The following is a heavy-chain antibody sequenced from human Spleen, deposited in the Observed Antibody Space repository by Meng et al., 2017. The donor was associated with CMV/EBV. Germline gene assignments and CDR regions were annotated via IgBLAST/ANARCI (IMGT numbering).Heavy chain of an antibody. D-gene: IGHD3-10*01. J-gene: IGHJ4*02. Sequence: LSCAASGFTFKNYNMNWVHQAPGKGLEWVSAISGGGGSTFYADSVKGRFTISRDNSKNTLYLQKNSLRAEDTAVYYCATSPGSGTNYWGQGTLVTVSS. CDR2: ISGGGGST. CDR1: GFTFKNYN. V-gene: IGHV3-23*01. CDR3: ATSPGSGTNY.